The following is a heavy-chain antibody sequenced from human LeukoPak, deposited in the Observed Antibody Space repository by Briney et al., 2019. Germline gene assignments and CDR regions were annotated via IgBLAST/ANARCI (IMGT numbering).Heavy chain of an antibody. V-gene: IGHV3-48*04. CDR1: RFIFSDYS. Sequence: GGSLRLSCAASRFIFSDYSMNWVRQTSGKGLEWVAYISSGGSTIYYADSVKGRFTISRDNAKNSLYLQMNSLRAEDTAVYYCARGWPITNWGQGTLVTVSS. CDR3: ARGWPITN. J-gene: IGHJ4*02. CDR2: ISSGGSTI. D-gene: IGHD3-3*01.